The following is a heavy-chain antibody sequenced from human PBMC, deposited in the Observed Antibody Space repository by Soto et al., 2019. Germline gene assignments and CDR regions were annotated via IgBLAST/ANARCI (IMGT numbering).Heavy chain of an antibody. J-gene: IGHJ4*02. CDR2: INHSGSS. Sequence: SETLSLTCAVSGGSFSGYIWTWLRQTPGKGLQWIGQINHSGSSIYNPSLKNRVTISTMSNNKFSLELSSVTAADTAVYYCTRGLFSGSSYSGSWYYFDSWGQGTMVT. D-gene: IGHD1-26*01. V-gene: IGHV4-34*01. CDR1: GGSFSGYI. CDR3: TRGLFSGSSYSGSWYYFDS.